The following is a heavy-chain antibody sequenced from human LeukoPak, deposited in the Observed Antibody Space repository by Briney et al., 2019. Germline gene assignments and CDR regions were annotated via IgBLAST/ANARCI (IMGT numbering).Heavy chain of an antibody. CDR2: INHSGST. Sequence: SETLSLTCAVYGGSFSGYYWSWIRQPPGKGLEWIGEINHSGSTYYNPSLKSRVTISVDTSKNQFSLKLSSVTAADTAVYYCARGRYCSSTSCYIPHDAFDIWGQGTMVTVSS. D-gene: IGHD2-2*02. CDR3: ARGRYCSSTSCYIPHDAFDI. V-gene: IGHV4-34*01. CDR1: GGSFSGYY. J-gene: IGHJ3*02.